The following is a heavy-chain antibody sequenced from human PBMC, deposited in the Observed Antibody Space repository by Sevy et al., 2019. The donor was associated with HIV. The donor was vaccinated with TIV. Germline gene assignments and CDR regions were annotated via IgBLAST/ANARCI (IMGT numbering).Heavy chain of an antibody. D-gene: IGHD6-6*01. CDR3: AGPTRPGYYYGMDV. V-gene: IGHV3-11*01. J-gene: IGHJ6*02. Sequence: GGSLRLSCAASGFTFSDYYMSWIRQAPGKGLEWVSYISSSGSTIYYADSVKGRFTISRDNAKNSLYLQMNSLRAEDTAMYYCAGPTRPGYYYGMDVWGQATTVTVSS. CDR2: ISSSGSTI. CDR1: GFTFSDYY.